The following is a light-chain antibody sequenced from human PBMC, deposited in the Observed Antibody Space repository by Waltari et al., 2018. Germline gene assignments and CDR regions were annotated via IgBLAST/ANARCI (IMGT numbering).Light chain of an antibody. CDR2: DAS. Sequence: EIVLTQSPATLSLFPGERATLSCRASQSFSSYLAWYQQKPGQAPRLGIYDASNRATGIPARFSGSGSGTDFTLTISSLEPEDFAVYYCQQRSNWPLTFGGGTRVEIK. CDR1: QSFSSY. CDR3: QQRSNWPLT. V-gene: IGKV3-11*01. J-gene: IGKJ4*01.